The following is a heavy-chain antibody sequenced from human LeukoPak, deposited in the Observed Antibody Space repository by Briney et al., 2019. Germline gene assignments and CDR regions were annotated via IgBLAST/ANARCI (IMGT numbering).Heavy chain of an antibody. Sequence: GGSLRLSCAASGFTFSSYAIYWVRQAPGKGLEWVSGISGSGGITYFADPVKGRFTISRDNSKNTVYLQMNSLRVEDMAVYYCAKTTTGYSSGRYPGWPVDYWGQGTLVAVSS. CDR1: GFTFSSYA. V-gene: IGHV3-23*01. D-gene: IGHD6-19*01. J-gene: IGHJ4*02. CDR2: ISGSGGIT. CDR3: AKTTTGYSSGRYPGWPVDY.